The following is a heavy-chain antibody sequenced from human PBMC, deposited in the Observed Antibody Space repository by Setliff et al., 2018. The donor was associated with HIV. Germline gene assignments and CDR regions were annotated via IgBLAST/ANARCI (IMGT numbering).Heavy chain of an antibody. J-gene: IGHJ4*02. Sequence: PGGSLRLSCAASGFTFSGSTIHWVRQASGKGLEWVSYISSRGSTMYYVDSVKGRFTISRDNAKNSLYLQMNSLRLEDTALYYCVKGGMTNAAFNIWGQGTLVTVSS. V-gene: IGHV3-48*04. CDR3: VKGGMTNAAFNI. CDR1: GFTFSGST. CDR2: ISSRGSTM. D-gene: IGHD3-16*01.